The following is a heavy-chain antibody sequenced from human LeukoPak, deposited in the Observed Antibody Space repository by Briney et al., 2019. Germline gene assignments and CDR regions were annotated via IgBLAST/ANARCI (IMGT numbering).Heavy chain of an antibody. CDR2: INPSGGST. D-gene: IGHD3-16*02. V-gene: IGHV1-46*01. CDR1: GYTFTSYY. J-gene: IGHJ4*02. CDR3: ARGTNDYVWGSYRYLDY. Sequence: ASVKVSCTASGYTFTSYYMHWVRQAPGQGLEWMGIINPSGGSTSYAQKFQGRVTMTRDTSTSTVYMELSSLRSEDTAVYYCARGTNDYVWGSYRYLDYWGQGTLVTVSS.